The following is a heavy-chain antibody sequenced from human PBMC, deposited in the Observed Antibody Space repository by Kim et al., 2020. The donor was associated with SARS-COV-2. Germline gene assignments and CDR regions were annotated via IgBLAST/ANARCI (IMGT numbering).Heavy chain of an antibody. J-gene: IGHJ5*02. CDR3: ARKPGYSYGSNWFDP. V-gene: IGHV1-69*02. D-gene: IGHD5-18*01. Sequence: SVKVSCKASGGTFSSYTISWVRQAPGQGLEWMGRIIPILGIANYAQKFQGRVTITADKSTSTAYMELSSLRSEDTAVYYCARKPGYSYGSNWFDPWGQGTLVTVSS. CDR1: GGTFSSYT. CDR2: IIPILGIA.